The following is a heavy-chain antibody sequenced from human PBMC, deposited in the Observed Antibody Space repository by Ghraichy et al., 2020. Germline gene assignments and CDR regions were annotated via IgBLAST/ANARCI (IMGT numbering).Heavy chain of an antibody. V-gene: IGHV4-59*01. Sequence: SETLSLTCIVSGGSISDYYWSWIRQPPGKGLEWIGYIDYTGSANYNPSLKGRLTMSVDTSKNQFSLKLTSVTAADTALYYCARGESGMFDAFDLWGQGTMVSVSS. J-gene: IGHJ3*01. CDR1: GGSISDYY. D-gene: IGHD3-10*01. CDR3: ARGESGMFDAFDL. CDR2: IDYTGSA.